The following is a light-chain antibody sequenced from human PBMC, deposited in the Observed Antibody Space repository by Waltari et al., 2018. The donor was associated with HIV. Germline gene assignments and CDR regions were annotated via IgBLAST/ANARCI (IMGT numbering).Light chain of an antibody. CDR2: EVS. J-gene: IGLJ2*01. CDR1: SSDVGSYYL. CDR3: CSYAGSSTFVV. V-gene: IGLV2-23*02. Sequence: QSALTQPASVSGSPGQSITIPCTGTSSDVGSYYLVSRYQQHPGKAPKLMIYEVSKRPSGVSNRFSGSKSGNTASLTISGLQAEDEADYYCCSYAGSSTFVVFGGGTKLTVL.